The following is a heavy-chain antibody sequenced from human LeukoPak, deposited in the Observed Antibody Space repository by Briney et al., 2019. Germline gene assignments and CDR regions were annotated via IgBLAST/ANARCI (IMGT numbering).Heavy chain of an antibody. CDR3: AKEDLYYGMDV. J-gene: IGHJ6*04. V-gene: IGHV3-23*01. CDR1: GFTFSGYA. Sequence: GGSLRLSCAASGFTFSGYAMSWVRQAPGKGLEWVSAISDSGGSTYYPDSVKGRFTISRDNSRNTLYLQGNSLRAEDTALYYCAKEDLYYGMDVWGKGTTVTVSS. CDR2: ISDSGGST.